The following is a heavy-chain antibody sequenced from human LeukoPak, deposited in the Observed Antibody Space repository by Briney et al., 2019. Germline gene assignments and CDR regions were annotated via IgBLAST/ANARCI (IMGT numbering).Heavy chain of an antibody. D-gene: IGHD3-22*01. Sequence: SVKVSCKAPGGTFSSYAISWVRQAPGQGLEWMGGIIPIFGTANYAQKFQGRVTITADKSTSTAYMELSSLRSEDTAVYYCARASGTMIVPDYWGQGTLVTVSS. CDR3: ARASGTMIVPDY. CDR2: IIPIFGTA. J-gene: IGHJ4*02. V-gene: IGHV1-69*06. CDR1: GGTFSSYA.